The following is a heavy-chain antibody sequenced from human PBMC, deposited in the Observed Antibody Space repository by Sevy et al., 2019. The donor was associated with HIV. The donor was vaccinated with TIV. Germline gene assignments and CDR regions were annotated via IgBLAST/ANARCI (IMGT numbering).Heavy chain of an antibody. CDR2: ISAYNGNT. V-gene: IGHV1-18*04. J-gene: IGHJ5*02. CDR3: ARVPYSYGSNWFDP. Sequence: ASVKVSCKASGYTFTGYYMHWVRQAPGQGLEWMGWISAYNGNTNYAQKLQGRVTMTTDTSTSTAYMELRSLRSDDTAVYYCARVPYSYGSNWFDPWGQGTLVTVSS. CDR1: GYTFTGYY. D-gene: IGHD5-18*01.